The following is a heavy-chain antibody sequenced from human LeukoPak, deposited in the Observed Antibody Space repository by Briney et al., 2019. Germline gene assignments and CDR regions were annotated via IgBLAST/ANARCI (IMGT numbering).Heavy chain of an antibody. Sequence: PSETLSLTCTVSGGSISSSSYYWGWIRQPPGKGLEWIGSIYYSGSTYYNPSLKSRVTISVDTSKNQFSLKLSSVTAADTAVYYCATGVPKPDPIVVVPAAIRVVQAFDSWGQGTLVTVSS. J-gene: IGHJ4*02. CDR3: ATGVPKPDPIVVVPAAIRVVQAFDS. V-gene: IGHV4-39*01. D-gene: IGHD2-2*01. CDR1: GGSISSSSYY. CDR2: IYYSGST.